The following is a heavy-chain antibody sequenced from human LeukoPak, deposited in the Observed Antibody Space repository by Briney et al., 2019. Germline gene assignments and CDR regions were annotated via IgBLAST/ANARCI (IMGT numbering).Heavy chain of an antibody. J-gene: IGHJ4*02. V-gene: IGHV3-30-3*01. CDR2: ISYDGSNK. D-gene: IGHD2-15*01. CDR3: ARGGSIVVVVAAMDL. Sequence: PGGSLRLSCAASGFTFSSHAMHWVRQAPGKGLEWVAVISYDGSNKYYADSVKGRFTISRDNSKNTLYLQMNSLRAEDTAVYYCARGGSIVVVVAAMDLWGQGTLVTVSS. CDR1: GFTFSSHA.